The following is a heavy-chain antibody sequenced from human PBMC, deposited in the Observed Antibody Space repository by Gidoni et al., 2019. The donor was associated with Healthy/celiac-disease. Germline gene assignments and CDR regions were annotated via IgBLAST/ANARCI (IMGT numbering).Heavy chain of an antibody. CDR1: GFTFSSYG. D-gene: IGHD3-10*01. V-gene: IGHV3-33*01. Sequence: QVQLVESGGGVVQPGRSLILSCAASGFTFSSYGMHWVRQAPGKGLEWVAVIWYDGSNKYYADSVKGRFTISRDNSKNTLYLQMNSLRAEDTAVYYCARDVGYYGSGSPFDYWGQGTLVTVSS. J-gene: IGHJ4*02. CDR3: ARDVGYYGSGSPFDY. CDR2: IWYDGSNK.